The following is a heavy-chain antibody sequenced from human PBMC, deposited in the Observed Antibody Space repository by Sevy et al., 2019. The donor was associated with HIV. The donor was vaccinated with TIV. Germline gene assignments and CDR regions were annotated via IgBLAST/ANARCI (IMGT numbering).Heavy chain of an antibody. D-gene: IGHD3-16*01. CDR1: GFTFSNYW. CDR2: IKEEGSEK. CDR3: ARGSRLTDV. V-gene: IGHV3-7*01. Sequence: GGSLRLSCAASGFTFSNYWMSWVRQAPGKGLEWVAMIKEEGSEKQCVDSVKGRFTISRDNAKNSLYLQMNSLRAEDTAVYYCARGSRLTDVWSKGTTVTVSS. J-gene: IGHJ6*04.